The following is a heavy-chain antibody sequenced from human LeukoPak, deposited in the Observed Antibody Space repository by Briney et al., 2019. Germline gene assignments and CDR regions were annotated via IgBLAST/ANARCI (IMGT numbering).Heavy chain of an antibody. Sequence: GGSLRLSCAASGFTFRSYEMNLVRQAPGKGLDWVSYISSSGTTVYYADSVKGRFTVSRDNAKNSLYLQMNSLRAEDTAVYYCARSINGDYDHWGQGTLVTVSS. V-gene: IGHV3-48*03. CDR1: GFTFRSYE. CDR2: ISSSGTTV. D-gene: IGHD7-27*01. J-gene: IGHJ4*01. CDR3: ARSINGDYDH.